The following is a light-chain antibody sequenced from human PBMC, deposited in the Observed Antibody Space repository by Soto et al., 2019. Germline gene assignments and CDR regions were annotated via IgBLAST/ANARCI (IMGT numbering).Light chain of an antibody. CDR2: DAS. CDR3: QQRSNWPPIT. V-gene: IGKV3-11*01. J-gene: IGKJ5*01. Sequence: EIVLTQSPATLSLSPGERATLSCRASQSISSYLAWYQQKPGQAPRLLIYDASNRATGIPARFSGSGSGTDFTPTISSLEPEDCEVYYCQQRSNWPPITFGQGTRLEIK. CDR1: QSISSY.